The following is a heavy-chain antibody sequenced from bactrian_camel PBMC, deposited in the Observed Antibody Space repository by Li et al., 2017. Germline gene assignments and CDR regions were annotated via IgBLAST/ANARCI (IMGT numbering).Heavy chain of an antibody. CDR3: AADSFACTLSQTQFH. Sequence: HVQLVESGGGSVQAGGSLRLSCAASGFDYNRYCMAWFRQAPGKEREGVALIDSFGTTTYAEAVKGRFTISKDNAKNILSLQMNNLKVEDTAVYYCAADSFACTLSQTQFHWGQGTQVTVS. D-gene: IGHD6*01. J-gene: IGHJ4*01. CDR2: IDSFGTT. V-gene: IGHV3S53*01. CDR1: GFDYNRYC.